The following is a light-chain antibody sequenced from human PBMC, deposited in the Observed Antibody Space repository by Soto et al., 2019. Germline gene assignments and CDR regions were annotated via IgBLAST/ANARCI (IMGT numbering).Light chain of an antibody. V-gene: IGKV1-16*01. Sequence: DIQMTQSPSSLSASVGESVTITCRASQGINKLLAWFQQKPGTAPKSLISTASRLQSGVPSRFSGSGSGTHSTLTINSLQPEDFATYYCQQYESFPLTFGGGTRVEIK. CDR2: TAS. CDR1: QGINKL. CDR3: QQYESFPLT. J-gene: IGKJ4*01.